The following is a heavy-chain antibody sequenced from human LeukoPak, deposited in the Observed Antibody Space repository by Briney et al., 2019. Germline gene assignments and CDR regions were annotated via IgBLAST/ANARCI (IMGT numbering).Heavy chain of an antibody. V-gene: IGHV3-30*04. D-gene: IGHD6-19*01. Sequence: PGGSLRLSCAASGFTFSSYAMHWVRQAPGKGLEWVALISYDGSNKYYADSVKGRFTISRDNSKNTLYLQMNSLRAEDTAVYYCAKDLYSSGWYRRSVAFDIWGQGTMVTVSS. CDR2: ISYDGSNK. CDR3: AKDLYSSGWYRRSVAFDI. J-gene: IGHJ3*02. CDR1: GFTFSSYA.